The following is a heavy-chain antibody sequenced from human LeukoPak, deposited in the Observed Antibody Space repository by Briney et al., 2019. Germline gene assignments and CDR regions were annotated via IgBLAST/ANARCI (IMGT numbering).Heavy chain of an antibody. CDR1: GFTFDDYG. CDR2: INWNSGSI. D-gene: IGHD6-19*01. J-gene: IGHJ4*02. CDR3: AKGLRAVAGVDY. V-gene: IGHV3-20*04. Sequence: GGSLRLSCAASGFTFDDYGMSWVRQAPGKGLEWVSGINWNSGSIGYADSVKGRFTISRDNAKNSLYLQMNSLRAEDTALYYCAKGLRAVAGVDYWGQGTLVTVSS.